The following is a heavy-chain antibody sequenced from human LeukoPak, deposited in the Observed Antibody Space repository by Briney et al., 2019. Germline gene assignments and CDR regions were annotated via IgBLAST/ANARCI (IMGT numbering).Heavy chain of an antibody. CDR2: ISSSGSTI. J-gene: IGHJ3*02. D-gene: IGHD2-15*01. CDR3: ASEGGGGNWGAYAFDI. CDR1: GFTFSSYE. V-gene: IGHV3-48*03. Sequence: PGGSLRLSCAASGFTFSSYEKNWLRQAPGKGLEWVSYISSSGSTIYYADSVKGRFTISRDNAKNSLYLQMNSLRAEDTAVYYCASEGGGGNWGAYAFDIWGQGTMVTVSS.